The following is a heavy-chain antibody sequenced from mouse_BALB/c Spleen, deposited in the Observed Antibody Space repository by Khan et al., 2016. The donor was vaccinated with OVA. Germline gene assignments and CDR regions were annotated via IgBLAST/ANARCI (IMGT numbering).Heavy chain of an antibody. J-gene: IGHJ4*01. Sequence: VQLQESGPGLVAPSQSLSITCTVSGFSLTGYGVNWVRQPPGKGLEWLGVIWGDGITDYNSALKSRLSISKDNSKRQVFLKMNSLQTDDTARYYCARGLYFGNYVAMDYWGQGTSVTVSS. D-gene: IGHD2-1*01. V-gene: IGHV2-6-7*01. CDR2: IWGDGIT. CDR1: GFSLTGYG. CDR3: ARGLYFGNYVAMDY.